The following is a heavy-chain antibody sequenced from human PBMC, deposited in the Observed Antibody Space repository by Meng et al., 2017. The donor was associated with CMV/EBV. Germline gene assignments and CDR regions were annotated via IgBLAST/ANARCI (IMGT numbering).Heavy chain of an antibody. D-gene: IGHD6-6*01. CDR1: GFTFSSYA. V-gene: IGHV3-30-3*01. Sequence: GESLKISCAASGFTFSSYAMHWVRQAPGKGLEWVAVISYDGSNKYYADSVKGRFTISRDNYKNTLYLQMNSLRAEDTAVYYCARDLSFESEYSSSFDYWGQGTLVTVSS. CDR3: ARDLSFESEYSSSFDY. CDR2: ISYDGSNK. J-gene: IGHJ4*02.